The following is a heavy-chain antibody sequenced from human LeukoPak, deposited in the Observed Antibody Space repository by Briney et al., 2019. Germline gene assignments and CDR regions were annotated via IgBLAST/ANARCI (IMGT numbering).Heavy chain of an antibody. Sequence: GGSLRLSCAASGFNVSNNYMNWVRQAPGKGLEWVSVIFSSGPTYYADSVKGRFTISRDNSRNTLYLQMNSLRAEDTAVYYCARRSAVARNYYFDYWGQGTLVTVSS. CDR3: ARRSAVARNYYFDY. V-gene: IGHV3-53*01. J-gene: IGHJ4*02. CDR2: IFSSGPT. CDR1: GFNVSNNY. D-gene: IGHD6-19*01.